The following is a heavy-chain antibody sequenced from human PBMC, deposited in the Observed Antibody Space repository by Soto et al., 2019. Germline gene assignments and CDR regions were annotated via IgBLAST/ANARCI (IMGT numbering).Heavy chain of an antibody. D-gene: IGHD6-13*01. J-gene: IGHJ1*01. CDR1: GGSFSGYY. Sequence: VQLQQWGAGLLKTSETLSLTCAVYGGSFSGYYWSWIRQTPGKRLEWVGDINHGGSANYNPSLKSRVTFSPDLPKNPSSLKLTSVIAADTAVYYCARYSSTSSKYLQHWGRRSLVIVFS. V-gene: IGHV4-34*01. CDR3: ARYSSTSSKYLQH. CDR2: INHGGSA.